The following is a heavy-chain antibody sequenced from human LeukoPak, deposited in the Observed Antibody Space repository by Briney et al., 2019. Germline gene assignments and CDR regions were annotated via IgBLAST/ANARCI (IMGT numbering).Heavy chain of an antibody. D-gene: IGHD1-7*01. V-gene: IGHV3-7*01. CDR3: ARDPDVGTTDY. J-gene: IGHJ4*02. CDR1: GFTLTTYW. Sequence: GGPLRLPCAASGFTLTTYWMGWVRQAPGKGLEGVANINEDGSEEYYVDSVKGRFTISRDNAKNSLYLQMNRLRAEDTAVYYCARDPDVGTTDYWGQGTLVTVSS. CDR2: INEDGSEE.